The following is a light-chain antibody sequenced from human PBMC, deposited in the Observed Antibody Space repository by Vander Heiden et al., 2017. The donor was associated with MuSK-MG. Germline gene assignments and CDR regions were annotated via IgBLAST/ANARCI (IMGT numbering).Light chain of an antibody. J-gene: IGKJ2*01. V-gene: IGKV4-1*01. CDR1: QSVLYSSNNKNY. CDR2: WAS. CDR3: QQDYSNPPYT. Sequence: DIVMTQSPDSLAVSLGERATINCKSSQSVLYSSNNKNYLAWYQQKPGQPPKLLIYWASTREAGVPDRFSGSGYGTDFTLTISSLQAEDVAVYYCQQDYSNPPYTFGQGTKLEIK.